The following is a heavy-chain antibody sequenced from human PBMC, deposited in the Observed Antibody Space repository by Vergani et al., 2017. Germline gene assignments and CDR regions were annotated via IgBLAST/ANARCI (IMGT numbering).Heavy chain of an antibody. D-gene: IGHD6-19*01. CDR3: AKEHSSGADY. CDR1: GFTFSSYG. CDR2: ISYDGSNK. V-gene: IGHV3-30*18. J-gene: IGHJ4*02. Sequence: QVQLVESGGGVVQPGRSLRLSCAASGFTFSSYGMHWVRQAPGKGLEWVAVISYDGSNKYYADSVKGRFTISRDNSKNTLYLQMNSLRAEDTAVYYCAKEHSSGADYWDQGTLVTVSS.